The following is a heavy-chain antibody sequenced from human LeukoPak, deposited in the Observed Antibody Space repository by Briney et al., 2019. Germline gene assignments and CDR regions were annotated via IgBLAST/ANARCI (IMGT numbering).Heavy chain of an antibody. Sequence: PGGSLRLSCAASGFTFGSYAMSWVRQAPGKGREWVAAISGSGGSTYYADSVKGRFTISRDNSKNTLYLQMNSLRAEDTAVYYCAKKHYDILTYNYYYYGMDVWGQGTTVTVSS. CDR3: AKKHYDILTYNYYYYGMDV. D-gene: IGHD3-9*01. V-gene: IGHV3-23*01. CDR2: ISGSGGST. J-gene: IGHJ6*02. CDR1: GFTFGSYA.